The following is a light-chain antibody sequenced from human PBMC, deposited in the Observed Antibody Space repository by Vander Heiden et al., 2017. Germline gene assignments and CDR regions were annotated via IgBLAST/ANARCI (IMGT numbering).Light chain of an antibody. Sequence: QSALTQPASVSGSPGQSLTISCTGTSSDAGCHNHCPWHPQHTGKAPKLMIYEVSNRPSGVCNRCSGAKSGNTASLTISGLQAEDEADYYCSSYTSSSPPYVFGTGTKVTVL. CDR1: SSDAGCHNH. CDR2: EVS. CDR3: SSYTSSSPPYV. V-gene: IGLV2-14*01. J-gene: IGLJ1*01.